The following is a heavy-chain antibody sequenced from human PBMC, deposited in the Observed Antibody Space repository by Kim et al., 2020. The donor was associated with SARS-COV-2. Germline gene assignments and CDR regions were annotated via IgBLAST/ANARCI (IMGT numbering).Heavy chain of an antibody. J-gene: IGHJ4*02. Sequence: GGSLRLSCAASGFTFSSYAMHWVRQAPGKGLEWVAVISYDGSNKYYADSVKGRFTISRDNSKNTLYLQMNSLRAEDTAVYYCARFSGGYSAFDYWGQGTL. V-gene: IGHV3-30-3*01. CDR3: ARFSGGYSAFDY. D-gene: IGHD1-26*01. CDR1: GFTFSSYA. CDR2: ISYDGSNK.